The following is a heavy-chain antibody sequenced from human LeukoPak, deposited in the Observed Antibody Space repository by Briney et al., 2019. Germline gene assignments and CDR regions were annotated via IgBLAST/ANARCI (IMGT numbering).Heavy chain of an antibody. CDR3: ARGMQQWLVLKS. CDR2: ISYDGSNK. CDR1: GFTFSSYA. Sequence: PGGSLRLSCAASGFTFSSYAMHWVRQAPGKGLKWVAVISYDGSNKYYADSVKGRFTISRDNSKNTLYLQMDSLRAEDTAVYYCARGMQQWLVLKSWGQGTLVTVSS. D-gene: IGHD6-19*01. V-gene: IGHV3-30*04. J-gene: IGHJ5*02.